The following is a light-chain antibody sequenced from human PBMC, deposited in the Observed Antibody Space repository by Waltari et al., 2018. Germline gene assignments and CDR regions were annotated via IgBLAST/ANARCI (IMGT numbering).Light chain of an antibody. CDR2: DVT. J-gene: IGLJ2*01. Sequence: QSALTQPASVSGSPGQSITISCSGIGSGVGASDYVSWYPLHPGKAPQVIIYDVTNRAAGVSHRFSASKSANTASLTISGLQPEDEADYYCSSQTLDGVVLFGGGTKLTVL. V-gene: IGLV2-14*03. CDR3: SSQTLDGVVL. CDR1: GSGVGASDY.